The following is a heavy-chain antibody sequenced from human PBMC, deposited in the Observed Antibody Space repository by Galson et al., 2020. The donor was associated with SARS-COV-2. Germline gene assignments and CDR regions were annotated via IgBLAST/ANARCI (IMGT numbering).Heavy chain of an antibody. Sequence: ASETLSLTCTVSGGSISSGSHSWSWIRQHPGKGLEWIGYIHYSGSTYYNPSLEGRVTISVDTSKNQFSLELSSVTAADTAVYYCARDRSTSRLDYWGQGTLVTVSS. D-gene: IGHD2-2*01. CDR1: GGSISSGSHS. CDR2: IHYSGST. V-gene: IGHV4-31*03. CDR3: ARDRSTSRLDY. J-gene: IGHJ4*02.